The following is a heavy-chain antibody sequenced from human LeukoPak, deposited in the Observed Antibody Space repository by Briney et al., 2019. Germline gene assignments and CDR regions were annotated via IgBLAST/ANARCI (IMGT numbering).Heavy chain of an antibody. CDR1: GFTFSSYA. V-gene: IGHV3-23*01. Sequence: PGGSLRLSCAASGFTFSSYAMSWVRQAPGKGLEWVSAISGSGGSTYYADSVKGRFTISRGNSKNTLYLQMNSLRAEDTAVYYCAKVVAMAQDYFDYWGQGTLVTVSS. CDR3: AKVVAMAQDYFDY. D-gene: IGHD2-2*01. J-gene: IGHJ4*02. CDR2: ISGSGGST.